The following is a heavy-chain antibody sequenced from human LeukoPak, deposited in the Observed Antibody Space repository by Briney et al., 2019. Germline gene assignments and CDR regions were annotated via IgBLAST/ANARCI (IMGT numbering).Heavy chain of an antibody. Sequence: SETLSLTCTVSGGSISTRSYYWGWIRQPPGKGLEWIGSMYYSGSTYYNPSLKSRVTISVGTSENQFSLKLNYVTAADTAVYYCARGDWGLANYFDYWGQGTLVTVSS. CDR2: MYYSGST. CDR3: ARGDWGLANYFDY. D-gene: IGHD3/OR15-3a*01. J-gene: IGHJ4*02. V-gene: IGHV4-39*07. CDR1: GGSISTRSYY.